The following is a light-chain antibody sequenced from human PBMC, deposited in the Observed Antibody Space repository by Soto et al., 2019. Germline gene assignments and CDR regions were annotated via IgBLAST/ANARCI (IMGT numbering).Light chain of an antibody. J-gene: IGLJ1*01. V-gene: IGLV2-23*02. CDR2: GVS. CDR1: SSDVGSYNL. CDR3: CSYAGSSIPYV. Sequence: QSVLTQPASVSGSPGQSITISCTGTSSDVGSYNLVSWYQQHPGKAPKLMIYGVSKRPSGVSNRFSGSKSGNTASLTISGLQAEDEADYYCCSYAGSSIPYVFGTGTKLTVL.